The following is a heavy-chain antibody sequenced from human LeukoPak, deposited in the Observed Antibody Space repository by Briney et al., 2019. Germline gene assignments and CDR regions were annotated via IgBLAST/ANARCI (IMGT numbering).Heavy chain of an antibody. D-gene: IGHD4-23*01. CDR3: AKGGKWDVTPFDY. CDR2: ISGGGGST. J-gene: IGHJ4*02. CDR1: GFTFTSYS. V-gene: IGHV3-23*01. Sequence: GGSLRLSGAASGFTFTSYSMNWVLQAPGKGLEWVSTISGGGGSTYYADSVKGRFTISRDNSKNTLYLQVNSLRAEDTAVYYCAKGGKWDVTPFDYWGQGTLVTVSS.